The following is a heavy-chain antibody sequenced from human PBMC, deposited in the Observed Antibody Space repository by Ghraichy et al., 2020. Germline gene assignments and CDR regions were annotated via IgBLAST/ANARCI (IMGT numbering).Heavy chain of an antibody. Sequence: GGSLNISCAASGFTFISYAMNWVRQAPGKGLELVSTISGSGGSTSYADSVRGRFTIARDNSKNTLYLQMNSLRAEDTAVYYCAKRYCSSGSCYSIDYWGQVTLVTVSS. D-gene: IGHD2-15*01. CDR2: ISGSGGST. V-gene: IGHV3-23*01. CDR3: AKRYCSSGSCYSIDY. CDR1: GFTFISYA. J-gene: IGHJ4*02.